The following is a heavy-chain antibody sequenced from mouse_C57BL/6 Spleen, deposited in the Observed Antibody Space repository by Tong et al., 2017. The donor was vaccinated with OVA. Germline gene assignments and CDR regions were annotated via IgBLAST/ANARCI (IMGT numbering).Heavy chain of an antibody. V-gene: IGHV1-80*01. Sequence: VQLQESGAELVKPGASVKISCKASGYAFSSYWMNWVKQRPGKGLEWIGQIYPGDGDTNYNGKFKGKATLTADKSSSTAYMQLGSLTSEDSAVYFCARSPLDSSGDYWGQGTTLTVSS. CDR2: IYPGDGDT. J-gene: IGHJ2*01. D-gene: IGHD3-2*01. CDR3: ARSPLDSSGDY. CDR1: GYAFSSYW.